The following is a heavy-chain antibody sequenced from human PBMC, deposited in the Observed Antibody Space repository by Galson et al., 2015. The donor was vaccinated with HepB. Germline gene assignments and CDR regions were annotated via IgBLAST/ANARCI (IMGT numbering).Heavy chain of an antibody. CDR1: GFTFSSYW. CDR2: IKEDGSEN. J-gene: IGHJ3*02. CDR3: ARGGVFDI. V-gene: IGHV3-7*03. D-gene: IGHD3-10*01. Sequence: LRLSCAASGFTFSSYWMTWVRQAPGKGLEWVANIKEDGSENHYVDSVKGRFTISRDNAKNSVFLQMNSLRAEDTAVYYCARGGVFDIWGQGTMVTVSS.